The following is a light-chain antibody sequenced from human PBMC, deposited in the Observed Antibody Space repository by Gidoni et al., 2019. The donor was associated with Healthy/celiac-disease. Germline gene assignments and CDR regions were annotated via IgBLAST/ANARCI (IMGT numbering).Light chain of an antibody. J-gene: IGLJ3*02. CDR2: VTN. V-gene: IGLV1-40*01. Sequence: QSVLTQPPSVSGAPGQRVTSACTGSSPHIGAVYDVHWYQQLPKTAPKLLIYVTNNRPSGVPDRFSGSKSGTSASLAITGLQAEDEADYYCQSYDSSLSSRVFGGGTKLTVL. CDR1: SPHIGAVYD. CDR3: QSYDSSLSSRV.